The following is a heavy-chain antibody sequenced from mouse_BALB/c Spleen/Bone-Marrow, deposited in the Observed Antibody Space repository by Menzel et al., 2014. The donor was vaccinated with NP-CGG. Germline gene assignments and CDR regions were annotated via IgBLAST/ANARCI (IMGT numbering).Heavy chain of an antibody. V-gene: IGHV7-3*02. J-gene: IGHJ1*01. Sequence: EVTLVESGGGLVQPGGSLRLSCATSGFTFTDYYMSWVRRPPGKALEWLGFIRNKANGYTTEYSASVKGRFTISRDNSQSILYLQMNTLRAEDSATYYCARDDYDWYFDVWGAGTTVTVSS. D-gene: IGHD2-4*01. CDR1: GFTFTDYY. CDR3: ARDDYDWYFDV. CDR2: IRNKANGYTT.